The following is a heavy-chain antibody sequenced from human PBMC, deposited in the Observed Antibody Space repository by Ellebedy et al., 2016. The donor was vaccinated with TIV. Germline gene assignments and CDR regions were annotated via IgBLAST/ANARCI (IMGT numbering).Heavy chain of an antibody. CDR2: IHYDGST. D-gene: IGHD3-10*01. Sequence: MPSETLSLTCTVSGGSISSADYFWSWIRQPPGKGLEWIGYIHYDGSTYYNPTLKSRVTISADTSKKQFSLKLSSVTAADTAVYHCGRYYGPGGWFDPWGQGTLVTVSS. CDR1: GGSISSADYF. CDR3: GRYYGPGGWFDP. V-gene: IGHV4-30-4*01. J-gene: IGHJ5*02.